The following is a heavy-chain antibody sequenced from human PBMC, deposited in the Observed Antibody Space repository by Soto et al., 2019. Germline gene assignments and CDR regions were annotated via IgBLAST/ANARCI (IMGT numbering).Heavy chain of an antibody. J-gene: IGHJ4*02. CDR2: ISGSGSNT. V-gene: IGHV3-23*01. CDR3: ARDPSHSYYTLFYYFDY. D-gene: IGHD1-26*01. Sequence: LRLSCAASGFTFSTYAMSWVRQAPVKGLEWVSAISGSGSNTYYADSVKGRFTISRDDSKSTLYLQMNSLRAEDTAVYYCARDPSHSYYTLFYYFDYWGQGTLVTVYS. CDR1: GFTFSTYA.